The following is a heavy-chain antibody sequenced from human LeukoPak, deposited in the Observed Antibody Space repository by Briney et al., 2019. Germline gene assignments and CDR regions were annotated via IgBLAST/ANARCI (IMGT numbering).Heavy chain of an antibody. V-gene: IGHV1-3*01. Sequence: GASVKVSCKASGYTFTSYAMHWVRQAPGQRLEWMGWINAGNGNTKYSQKFQGRVTITRDTSASTAYMELSSLRAEDTAVYYCATNSGGYCSSTSCYGVLWNWFDPWGQGTLVTVSS. CDR2: INAGNGNT. D-gene: IGHD2-2*03. CDR1: GYTFTSYA. J-gene: IGHJ5*02. CDR3: ATNSGGYCSSTSCYGVLWNWFDP.